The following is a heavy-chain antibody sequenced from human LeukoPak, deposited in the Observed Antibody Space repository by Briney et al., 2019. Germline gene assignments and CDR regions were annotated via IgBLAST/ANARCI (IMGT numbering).Heavy chain of an antibody. CDR1: GGSISSRSYY. D-gene: IGHD6-13*01. CDR3: ARVAGGIALNFDY. Sequence: SETLSLTCTVSGGSISSRSYYWGWIRQPPGKGLEWIGNIYYSGSTYYNPSLKSRVTISVDTSKNQFSLKLSSVTAADTAVYFCARVAGGIALNFDYWGQGTLVTVSS. J-gene: IGHJ4*02. V-gene: IGHV4-39*07. CDR2: IYYSGST.